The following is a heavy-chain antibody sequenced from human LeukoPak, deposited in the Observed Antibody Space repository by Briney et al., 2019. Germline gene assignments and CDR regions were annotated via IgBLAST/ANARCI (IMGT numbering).Heavy chain of an antibody. CDR2: INQDGSEK. Sequence: GGSLRLSCAASGFTFSSYSMNWVRQAPGKGLEWVANINQDGSEKHYVDSVKGRFTVSRDNAKNSLFLQMNSLRAEDTAVYYCARVSIAAAQGDYWGQGTLVTVSS. CDR1: GFTFSSYS. CDR3: ARVSIAAAQGDY. D-gene: IGHD6-13*01. V-gene: IGHV3-7*04. J-gene: IGHJ4*02.